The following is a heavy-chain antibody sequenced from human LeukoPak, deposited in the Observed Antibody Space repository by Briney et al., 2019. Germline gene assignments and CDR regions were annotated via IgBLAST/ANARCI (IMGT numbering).Heavy chain of an antibody. J-gene: IGHJ4*02. V-gene: IGHV3-48*03. CDR3: ARVGGSNGDQGGDY. CDR2: VSRSGGTI. Sequence: GGSLRLSCAASGFTFSSYEMNWVRQAPGKGLEWVSYVSRSGGTIYYADSVKGRFTISRDNAKNSLDLQMHSLRAEDTAVYYCARVGGSNGDQGGDYWGQGTLVTVSS. D-gene: IGHD4-17*01. CDR1: GFTFSSYE.